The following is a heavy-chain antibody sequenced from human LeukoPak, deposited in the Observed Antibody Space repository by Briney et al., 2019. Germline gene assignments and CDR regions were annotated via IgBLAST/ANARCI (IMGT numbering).Heavy chain of an antibody. CDR1: GFSFSSYG. D-gene: IGHD5-18*01. Sequence: PGGSLRLSCGASGFSFSSYGVHWVRQAPGKGLEWVAVISYDGSNIYYADSVKGRFTISRDNSKNTLSLLMNSLRAEDTAVYWCAKDLTSHTYGYKGFDYWGQGTLVTVSS. V-gene: IGHV3-30*18. J-gene: IGHJ4*02. CDR2: ISYDGSNI. CDR3: AKDLTSHTYGYKGFDY.